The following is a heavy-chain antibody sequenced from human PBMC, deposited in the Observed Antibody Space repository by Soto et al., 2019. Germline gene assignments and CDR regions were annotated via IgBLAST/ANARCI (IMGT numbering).Heavy chain of an antibody. CDR3: ARDHNGFNTAFDI. CDR1: GGSITSGGYY. V-gene: IGHV4-31*03. Sequence: QLQLQESGPGLVRPSQTLSLTCSVSGGSITSGGYYWGWIHQLPGKGLEWVAYVYSSGRTYYNPSLESRLSSSLDTSKNQFSLILRSGTVADTAMYYCARDHNGFNTAFDIWGQGAMVTVSS. CDR2: VYSSGRT. J-gene: IGHJ3*02. D-gene: IGHD5-12*01.